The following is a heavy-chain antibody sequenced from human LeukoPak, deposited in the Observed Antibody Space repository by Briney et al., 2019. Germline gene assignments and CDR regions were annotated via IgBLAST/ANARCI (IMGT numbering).Heavy chain of an antibody. Sequence: GGSLRLSCAASGFTFSSYSMNWVRQAPGKGLEWVSSISSSSSYIYYADSVKGRFTISRDNAKNSLYLQMNSLRVEDTAVYYCARDNGGKWELLGAHNYWGQGTLVTVSS. V-gene: IGHV3-21*01. J-gene: IGHJ4*02. D-gene: IGHD1-26*01. CDR3: ARDNGGKWELLGAHNY. CDR1: GFTFSSYS. CDR2: ISSSSSYI.